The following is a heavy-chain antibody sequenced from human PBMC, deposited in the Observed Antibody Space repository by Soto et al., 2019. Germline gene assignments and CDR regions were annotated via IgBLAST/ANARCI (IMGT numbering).Heavy chain of an antibody. CDR3: ARGRGLELRYYGMDV. CDR1: GYTFTSYD. Sequence: ASVKVSCKASGYTFTSYDINWVRQATGQGLEWMGWMNPNSGNTGYTQKFQGRVTMTRNTSISTAYMELSSLRSEDTAVYYCARGRGLELRYYGMDVWGQGTTVTVSS. J-gene: IGHJ6*02. V-gene: IGHV1-8*01. CDR2: MNPNSGNT. D-gene: IGHD1-7*01.